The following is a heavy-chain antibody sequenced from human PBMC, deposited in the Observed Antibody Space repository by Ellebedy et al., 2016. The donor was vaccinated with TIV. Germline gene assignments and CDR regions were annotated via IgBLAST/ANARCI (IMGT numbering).Heavy chain of an antibody. V-gene: IGHV3-66*01. CDR3: ARVDRGLAFDY. D-gene: IGHD3-10*01. CDR1: GFTVSANY. Sequence: GGSLRLSCAVSGFTVSANYMSWVRQAPGKGLEWVSIIYSAGSTCYAESVKGRFTISRDNSKSTVYLQMNSLRAEDTAIYFCARVDRGLAFDYWGQGTLVTVSS. CDR2: IYSAGST. J-gene: IGHJ4*02.